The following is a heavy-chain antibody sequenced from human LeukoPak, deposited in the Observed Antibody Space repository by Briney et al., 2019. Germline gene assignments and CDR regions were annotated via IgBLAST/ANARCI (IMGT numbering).Heavy chain of an antibody. CDR3: ARKMIWGDLDFDC. CDR1: GYTFTSYA. CDR2: INAGNGNT. J-gene: IGHJ4*02. Sequence: GASVKVSCKASGYTFTSYAMHWVRQAPGQRLEWMGWINAGNGNTKYSQKFQGRVTITRDTSASTAYMELSSLRSEDTAVYYCARKMIWGDLDFDCWGQGTLVTVSS. D-gene: IGHD3-16*01. V-gene: IGHV1-3*01.